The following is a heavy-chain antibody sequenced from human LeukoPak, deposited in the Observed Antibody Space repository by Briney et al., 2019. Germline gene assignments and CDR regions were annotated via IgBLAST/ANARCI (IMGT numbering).Heavy chain of an antibody. V-gene: IGHV4-34*01. CDR1: GGSFSGYY. CDR2: INHGGST. Sequence: SETLSLTCAVYGGSFSGYYWTWIRQPPGKGLEWVGQINHGGSTTYNPSLKSRVTISIDTSKNQFSLNLSSVTAADTAVYYCARRQGYCSSNSCYDFDYWGQGTLVTVSS. D-gene: IGHD2-2*01. J-gene: IGHJ4*02. CDR3: ARRQGYCSSNSCYDFDY.